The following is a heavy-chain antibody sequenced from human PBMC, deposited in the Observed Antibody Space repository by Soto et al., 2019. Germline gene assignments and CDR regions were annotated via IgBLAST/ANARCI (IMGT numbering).Heavy chain of an antibody. CDR3: ARDSIAAPNWFDP. J-gene: IGHJ5*02. CDR2: ISSSGSKT. V-gene: IGHV3-48*03. Sequence: GGSLRLSCAASGFTFRNFEMNWVCQVPGKGLEWISYISSSGSKTYYADSVKGRFTVSRDNTNDSLFLEMNSLRDEDTGIYYCARDSIAAPNWFDPWGQGTLVTVSS. CDR1: GFTFRNFE. D-gene: IGHD2-15*01.